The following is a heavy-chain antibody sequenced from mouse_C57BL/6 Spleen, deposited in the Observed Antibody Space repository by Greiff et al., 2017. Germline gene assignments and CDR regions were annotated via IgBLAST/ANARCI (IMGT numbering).Heavy chain of an antibody. Sequence: VQLQQSGPELVKPGASVKISCKASGYAFSSSWMNWVKQRPGKGLEWIGRIYPGDGDTNYNGKFKGKATLTADKSSSTAYMQLSSLTSEDSAVYFCGTTVVADWYFDVWGTGTTVTVSS. CDR2: IYPGDGDT. CDR1: GYAFSSSW. D-gene: IGHD1-1*01. CDR3: GTTVVADWYFDV. J-gene: IGHJ1*03. V-gene: IGHV1-82*01.